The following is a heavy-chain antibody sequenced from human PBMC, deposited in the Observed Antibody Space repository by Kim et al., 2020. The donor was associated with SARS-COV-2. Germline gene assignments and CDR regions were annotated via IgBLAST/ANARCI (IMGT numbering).Heavy chain of an antibody. V-gene: IGHV3-30*02. CDR3: AKDMVRGVIIPEADLDY. J-gene: IGHJ4*02. Sequence: VKGRFTSSRDNSKNTLYLQMNSLRAEDTAVYYCAKDMVRGVIIPEADLDYWGQGTLVTVSS. D-gene: IGHD3-10*01.